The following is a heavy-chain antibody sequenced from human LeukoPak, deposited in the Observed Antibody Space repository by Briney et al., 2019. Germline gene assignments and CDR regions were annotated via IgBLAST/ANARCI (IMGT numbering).Heavy chain of an antibody. CDR1: EFTFSSYS. J-gene: IGHJ4*02. V-gene: IGHV3-30*02. Sequence: GGSLRLSCAASEFTFSSYSMHWVRQAPGKGLDWVAFVRYDGNNPYYSASVKGRFTISRDNSKNTVLLQMNNLRLEDAAVYYCARGSRYGDYPYYCDFWGQGTLVTVSS. CDR2: VRYDGNNP. CDR3: ARGSRYGDYPYYCDF. D-gene: IGHD4-17*01.